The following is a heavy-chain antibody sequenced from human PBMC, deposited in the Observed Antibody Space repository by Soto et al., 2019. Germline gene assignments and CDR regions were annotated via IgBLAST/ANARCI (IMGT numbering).Heavy chain of an antibody. V-gene: IGHV3-30*18. J-gene: IGHJ4*02. CDR3: AKDQSVSSGWYGRWQKSLPDY. CDR2: ISYDGSNK. CDR1: GFTFSSYG. D-gene: IGHD6-19*01. Sequence: GGSLRLSCAASGFTFSSYGMHWVRQAPGKGLEWVAVISYDGSNKYYADSVKGRFTISRDNSKNTLYLQMNSLRAEDTAVYYCAKDQSVSSGWYGRWQKSLPDYWGQGTLVTVSS.